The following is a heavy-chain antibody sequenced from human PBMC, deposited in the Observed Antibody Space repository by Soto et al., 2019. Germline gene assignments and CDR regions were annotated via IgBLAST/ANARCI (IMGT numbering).Heavy chain of an antibody. V-gene: IGHV4-39*01. Sequence: SETLCLTCTVSGVSISSSSYYWGWIRQPPGKGLEWIGSIYYSGSTYYNPSLKSRVTISVDTSMNQFSLKLSSVTAADTAVYYCARHGGEDTLVVTAVRYYYYYGMDVWGQGTTVA. CDR1: GVSISSSSYY. J-gene: IGHJ6*02. D-gene: IGHD2-21*02. CDR3: ARHGGEDTLVVTAVRYYYYYGMDV. CDR2: IYYSGST.